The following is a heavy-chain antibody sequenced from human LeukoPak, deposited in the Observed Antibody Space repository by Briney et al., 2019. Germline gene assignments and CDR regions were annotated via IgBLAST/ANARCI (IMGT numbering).Heavy chain of an antibody. Sequence: GGSLRLSCAASGFTVSSNYMSWVRQAPGKGLEWVSAISGSGGSTYYADSVKGRFTISRDNSKNTLYLQMNSLRAEDTAVYYCAKAPYSSSGYYFDYWGQGTLVTVSS. CDR3: AKAPYSSSGYYFDY. V-gene: IGHV3-23*01. CDR2: ISGSGGST. CDR1: GFTVSSNY. J-gene: IGHJ4*02. D-gene: IGHD6-6*01.